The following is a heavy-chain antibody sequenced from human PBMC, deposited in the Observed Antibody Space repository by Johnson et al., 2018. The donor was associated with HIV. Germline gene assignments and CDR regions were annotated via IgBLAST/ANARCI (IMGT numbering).Heavy chain of an antibody. CDR1: GFTVSSNY. CDR2: IYSGGST. J-gene: IGHJ3*02. CDR3: ARVHSGGAFDI. Sequence: VQLVESGGGLVQPGGSLRLSCTASGFTVSSNYMSWVRQAPGKGLEWVSVIYSGGSTYYADSVKGRFTISRDNSKNTLYLQMNSLRAEDTAVYYCARVHSGGAFDIWGQGTMVTVSS. V-gene: IGHV3-66*01.